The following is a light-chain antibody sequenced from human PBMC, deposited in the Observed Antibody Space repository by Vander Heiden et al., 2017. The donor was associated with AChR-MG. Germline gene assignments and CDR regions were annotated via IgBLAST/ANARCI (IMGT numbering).Light chain of an antibody. Sequence: QSALTQPPSASGSPGQSVTISCTRTSSDVGGYKFGSWYQQHPGNAPNLMVYEVNKRPSGVPDRFSGSKSGSTASLTVSGRQVEDEADYYCSSYGGSNNVLFGGGTKLTVL. V-gene: IGLV2-8*01. CDR2: EVN. CDR3: SSYGGSNNVL. J-gene: IGLJ2*01. CDR1: SSDVGGYKF.